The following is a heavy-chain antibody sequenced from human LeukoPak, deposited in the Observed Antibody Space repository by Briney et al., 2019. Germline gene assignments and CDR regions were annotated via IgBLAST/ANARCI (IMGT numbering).Heavy chain of an antibody. J-gene: IGHJ4*02. CDR3: ARCSDGDTSTTCYYFDY. CDR1: GFTFSSYA. D-gene: IGHD2-2*01. Sequence: GSLRLSCTASGFTFSSYAMSWVRQAPGKGLEWIAYFHYSGTSKYNPSLKSRVTISVDTSNNQFSLKLSSVTAADTAVYYCARCSDGDTSTTCYYFDYWGQGTLVTVSS. CDR2: FHYSGTS. V-gene: IGHV4-59*01.